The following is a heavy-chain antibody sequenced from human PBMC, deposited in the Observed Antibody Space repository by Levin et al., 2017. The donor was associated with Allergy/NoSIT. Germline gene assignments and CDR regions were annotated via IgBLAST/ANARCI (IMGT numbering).Heavy chain of an antibody. CDR2: IYTSDSDT. Sequence: EASVKVSCKGSANSFTSYWIGWVRQMPGKGLECVGIIYTSDSDTRYSPSFQGQVTISADKSISTAYLQWSSLKASDSAMYYCARLNSHSSGYYYFDQWGQGTQVTVSS. J-gene: IGHJ4*02. CDR1: ANSFTSYW. V-gene: IGHV5-51*01. D-gene: IGHD3-22*01. CDR3: ARLNSHSSGYYYFDQ.